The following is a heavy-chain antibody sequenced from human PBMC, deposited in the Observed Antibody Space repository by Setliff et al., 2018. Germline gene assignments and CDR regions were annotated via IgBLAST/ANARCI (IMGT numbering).Heavy chain of an antibody. Sequence: PGESLKISCRASGYNFANYWIGWVRQMPGKGLEWMAIIYPGDSDTRYSPSFQGQVTISADKSISTAYLQWSSLKASDTAMYYCARSRSNFWSGYFNWFDPWGQGTLVTVSS. CDR2: IYPGDSDT. J-gene: IGHJ5*02. CDR3: ARSRSNFWSGYFNWFDP. V-gene: IGHV5-51*01. D-gene: IGHD3-3*01. CDR1: GYNFANYW.